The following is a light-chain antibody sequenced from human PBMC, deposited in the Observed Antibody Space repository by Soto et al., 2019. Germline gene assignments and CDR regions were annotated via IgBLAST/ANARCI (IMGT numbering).Light chain of an antibody. Sequence: SVLTQPASVSGSPGQSITISCTGTSSDVGGYNYVSWYQQHPVKAPKLMIYEVSNRPSGVSNRFSGSKSGNTASLTISGLQAEDEADYYCSSYTSSSTLVFGTGTKATVL. CDR3: SSYTSSSTLV. CDR2: EVS. CDR1: SSDVGGYNY. V-gene: IGLV2-14*01. J-gene: IGLJ1*01.